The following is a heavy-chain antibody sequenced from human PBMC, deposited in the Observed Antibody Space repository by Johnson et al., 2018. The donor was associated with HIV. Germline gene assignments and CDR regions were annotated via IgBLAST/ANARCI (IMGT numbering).Heavy chain of an antibody. Sequence: QVYLVESGGGVVQPGGSLRLSCAASGFTFANYGMHWVRQAPGKGLEWVAFIAHDESITHYADSVKGRFTMSRDNSKNTLYLQMKSLRAEDTAIYYCAKDLSIAARPAAFDIWGQGTMVTVSS. V-gene: IGHV3-30*02. J-gene: IGHJ3*02. CDR2: IAHDESIT. D-gene: IGHD6-6*01. CDR1: GFTFANYG. CDR3: AKDLSIAARPAAFDI.